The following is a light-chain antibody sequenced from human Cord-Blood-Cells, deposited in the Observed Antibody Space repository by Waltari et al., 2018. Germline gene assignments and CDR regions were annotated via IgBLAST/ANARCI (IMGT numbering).Light chain of an antibody. CDR3: SSYAGSNNLV. V-gene: IGLV2-8*01. CDR1: SSDVGGYNY. J-gene: IGLJ2*01. CDR2: EVS. Sequence: QSALTQPPSASGSPGQSVTISCTGTSSDVGGYNYVSWYKQHPGKAPKLMIYEVSKRPSGVPDRFSGSKSGNTASLTVSGLQAEEEADYYCSSYAGSNNLVFGGGTKLTVL.